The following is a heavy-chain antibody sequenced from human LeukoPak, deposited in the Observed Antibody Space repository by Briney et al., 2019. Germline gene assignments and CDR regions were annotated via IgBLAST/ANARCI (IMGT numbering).Heavy chain of an antibody. J-gene: IGHJ4*02. CDR1: SASISSYY. Sequence: SETLPLTCTVSSASISSYYWSWIRQPPGKGLEWIGYIFYSGSTNYNPSLKSRVTISIDTSKNQFSLKLNSVTAADTAVYYCARGNGYNYYWRQGTLVTVSS. CDR3: ARGNGYNYY. D-gene: IGHD5-24*01. V-gene: IGHV4-59*01. CDR2: IFYSGST.